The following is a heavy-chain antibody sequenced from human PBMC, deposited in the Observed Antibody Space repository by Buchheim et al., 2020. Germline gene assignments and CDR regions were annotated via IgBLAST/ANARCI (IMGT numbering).Heavy chain of an antibody. Sequence: QVQLVESGGGVVQPGRSLRLSCAASGFTFSHYAVHWVRQAPGKGLEWVAVISYDGSTIYYADSVKGRFTFSRDNSKNTLSLQMNSLRAEDTAVYYCARDRGSGWSYYYYGLDDWGQGTT. D-gene: IGHD6-19*01. CDR2: ISYDGSTI. J-gene: IGHJ6*02. CDR3: ARDRGSGWSYYYYGLDD. CDR1: GFTFSHYA. V-gene: IGHV3-30*04.